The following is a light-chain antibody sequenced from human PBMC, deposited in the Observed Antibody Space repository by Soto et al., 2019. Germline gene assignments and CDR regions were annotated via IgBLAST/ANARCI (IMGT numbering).Light chain of an antibody. J-gene: IGLJ1*01. V-gene: IGLV2-14*01. CDR1: SSDVGGYNY. Sequence: QPVLTQPDSVSGSPGQSITISCTGTSSDVGGYNYVSWYQQHPGKAPKLMIYDVSNRPSGVSNRFSGSKSGNTASLTISGLQAEDEVDYYCSSYTSSTTAVFGTGTKLTVL. CDR3: SSYTSSTTAV. CDR2: DVS.